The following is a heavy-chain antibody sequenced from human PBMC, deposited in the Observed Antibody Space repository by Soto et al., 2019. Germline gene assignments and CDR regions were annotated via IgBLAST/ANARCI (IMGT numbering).Heavy chain of an antibody. D-gene: IGHD3-22*01. CDR2: IDIGGGST. J-gene: IGHJ4*02. CDR1: GFSFSSYA. V-gene: IGHV3-23*01. CDR3: AKLSVSLIEVMKYYFHY. Sequence: EVRLLESGGDLVQPGGSLRLSCAASGFSFSSYAMGWIRQAPGKGLEWVASIDIGGGSTHSAVSVTDRFTVSRDNSKNTLYLQMNSLRAEDTATYFCAKLSVSLIEVMKYYFHYWGQGTLVTVSS.